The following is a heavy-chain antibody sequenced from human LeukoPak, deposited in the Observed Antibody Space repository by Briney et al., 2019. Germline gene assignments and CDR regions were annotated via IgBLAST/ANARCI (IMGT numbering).Heavy chain of an antibody. J-gene: IGHJ5*02. CDR1: GGSVGSYF. D-gene: IGHD2-15*01. V-gene: IGHV4-59*08. Sequence: SETLSLTCTVSGGSVGSYFWSWIRQPPGKGLEWIGYIYNNGNNNYNPSLKSRISMSVDTSKNQISLKLSSVTAADTALYYCARYSWSASTPGSWFDPWGQGTLVTVSS. CDR3: ARYSWSASTPGSWFDP. CDR2: IYNNGNN.